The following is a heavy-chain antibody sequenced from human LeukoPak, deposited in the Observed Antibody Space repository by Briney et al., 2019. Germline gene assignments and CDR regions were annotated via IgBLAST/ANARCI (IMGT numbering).Heavy chain of an antibody. CDR2: IWYDGSHI. V-gene: IGHV3-33*01. CDR3: ARDERKYCSSNSCSVNL. D-gene: IGHD2-2*01. CDR1: GFTFSSYG. Sequence: PGGSLRLSCAASGFTFSSYGMHWVRQAPGKGLEWVAVIWYDGSHIYYADSVKGRFTASRDNSKNTLYLQVNSLRAEDTAVYYCARDERKYCSSNSCSVNLWGQGTLVTVSS. J-gene: IGHJ5*02.